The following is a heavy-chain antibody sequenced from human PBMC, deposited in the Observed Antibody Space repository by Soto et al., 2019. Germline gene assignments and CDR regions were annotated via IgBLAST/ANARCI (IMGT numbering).Heavy chain of an antibody. D-gene: IGHD2-2*01. V-gene: IGHV1-69*13. CDR3: ASWGYCSSTSCYFSYYYYYGMDV. CDR1: GGTFSSYA. J-gene: IGHJ6*02. CDR2: IIPIFGTA. Sequence: GASVKVSCKASGGTFSSYAISWVRQAPGQGLEWMGGIIPIFGTANYAQKFQGRVTITADESTSTAYMELSSLRSEDTAVYYCASWGYCSSTSCYFSYYYYYGMDVWGQGTTVTVSS.